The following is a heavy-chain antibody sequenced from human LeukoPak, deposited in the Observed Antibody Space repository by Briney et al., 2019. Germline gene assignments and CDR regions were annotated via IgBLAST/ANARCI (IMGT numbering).Heavy chain of an antibody. CDR2: FDPEDGET. CDR1: GYTFTGYY. CDR3: ATVSPDYYDSSNDAFDI. J-gene: IGHJ3*02. D-gene: IGHD3-22*01. V-gene: IGHV1-24*01. Sequence: ASVKVSCKASGYTFTGYYMHWVRQAPGKGLEWMGGFDPEDGETIYAQKFQGRVTMTEDTSTDTAYMELSSLRSEDTAVYYCATVSPDYYDSSNDAFDIWGQGTMVTVSS.